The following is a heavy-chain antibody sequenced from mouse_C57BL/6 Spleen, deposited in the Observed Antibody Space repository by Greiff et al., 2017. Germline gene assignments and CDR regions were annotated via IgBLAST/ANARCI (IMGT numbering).Heavy chain of an antibody. Sequence: VQLQQSGPELVKPGASVKMSCKASGYTFTDYNMHWVKQSHGKSLEWIGYINPNNGGTSYNQKFKGKATLTVNKSSSTAYMELRSLTSEDSAVYYCARSIDYYGSSFDYWGQGTTLTVSS. CDR2: INPNNGGT. D-gene: IGHD1-1*01. CDR1: GYTFTDYN. J-gene: IGHJ2*01. CDR3: ARSIDYYGSSFDY. V-gene: IGHV1-22*01.